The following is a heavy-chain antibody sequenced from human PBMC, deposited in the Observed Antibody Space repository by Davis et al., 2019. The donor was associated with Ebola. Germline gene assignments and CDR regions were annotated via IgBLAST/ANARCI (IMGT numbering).Heavy chain of an antibody. CDR2: ISGSGGST. Sequence: PGGSLRLSCAASGFTFSSYAMSWVRQAPGKGLEWVSAISGSGGSTYYADSVKGRFTISRDNSKNTLYLQMNSLRAEDTAVYYCARDPRGYSYGPNFDYWGQGTLVTVSS. CDR3: ARDPRGYSYGPNFDY. D-gene: IGHD5-18*01. V-gene: IGHV3-23*01. J-gene: IGHJ4*02. CDR1: GFTFSSYA.